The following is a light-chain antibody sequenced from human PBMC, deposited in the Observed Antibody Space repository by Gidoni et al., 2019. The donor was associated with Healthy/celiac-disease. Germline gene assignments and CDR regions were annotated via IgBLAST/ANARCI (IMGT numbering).Light chain of an antibody. Sequence: DIQMTHSPSTLSPSVGARVTITCRASQSISSWLAWYQQKPGKAPKLLIYKASSLESGVPSRFSGSGSGTEFTLTISSLQPDDFATYYCQQYNSYPWTFGQGTKVEIK. CDR1: QSISSW. CDR2: KAS. V-gene: IGKV1-5*03. CDR3: QQYNSYPWT. J-gene: IGKJ1*01.